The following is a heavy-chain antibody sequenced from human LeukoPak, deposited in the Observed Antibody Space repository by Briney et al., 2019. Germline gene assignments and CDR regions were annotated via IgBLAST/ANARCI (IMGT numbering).Heavy chain of an antibody. CDR1: GFTFSSYN. CDR3: LYSANYYPHMFDY. Sequence: GGSLRLSCAASGFTFSSYNMNWVRQAPGKGLEWVSSISTTSIYIYYADSVKGRFTISRDNAKNSLYLQMNSLRAEDTAVYYCLYSANYYPHMFDYWGQGTLVTVSS. J-gene: IGHJ4*02. V-gene: IGHV3-21*01. D-gene: IGHD1-26*01. CDR2: ISTTSIYI.